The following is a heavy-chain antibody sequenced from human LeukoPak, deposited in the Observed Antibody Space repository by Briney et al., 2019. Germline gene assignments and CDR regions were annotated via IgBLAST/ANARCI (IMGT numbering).Heavy chain of an antibody. CDR3: ARDTSGYYDY. V-gene: IGHV3-33*01. D-gene: IGHD2-15*01. Sequence: GGSLRLSCEASGFTFRNYGMHWVRQAPGKGLDWVGVIWFDGSNRYYADSVKGRFTISRDNSKNTLYLQVNSVRAEDTAVYCCARDTSGYYDYWGQGALVTVSS. CDR1: GFTFRNYG. J-gene: IGHJ4*02. CDR2: IWFDGSNR.